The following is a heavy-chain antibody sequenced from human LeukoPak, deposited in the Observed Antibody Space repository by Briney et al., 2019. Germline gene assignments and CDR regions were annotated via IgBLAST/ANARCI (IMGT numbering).Heavy chain of an antibody. CDR2: ISDGGSTT. J-gene: IGHJ4*02. D-gene: IGHD3-22*01. Sequence: PTGGSLRLSCAASGFTFSSYWMHWVRQAPGKGLVWVSRISDGGSTTTYSDYVKGRFTIARANAKHTLYLQMIGLRAEDTAVYYCSRCAYYDRSGNYYDYWGQGTLVTVSS. CDR1: GFTFSSYW. CDR3: SRCAYYDRSGNYYDY. V-gene: IGHV3-74*01.